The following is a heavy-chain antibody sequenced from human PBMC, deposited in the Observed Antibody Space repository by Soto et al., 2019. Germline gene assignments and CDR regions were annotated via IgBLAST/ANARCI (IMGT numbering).Heavy chain of an antibody. D-gene: IGHD2-15*01. CDR3: ARDRGYCSGGSCYPYYFDY. Sequence: GGSLRLSCAASGFTFSSYSMNWVRQAPGKGLEWVSYISSSSSTIYYADSVKGRFTISRDNAKNSLYLQMNSLRAEDTAVYYCARDRGYCSGGSCYPYYFDYWGQGTLVTVSS. CDR1: GFTFSSYS. CDR2: ISSSSSTI. J-gene: IGHJ4*02. V-gene: IGHV3-48*01.